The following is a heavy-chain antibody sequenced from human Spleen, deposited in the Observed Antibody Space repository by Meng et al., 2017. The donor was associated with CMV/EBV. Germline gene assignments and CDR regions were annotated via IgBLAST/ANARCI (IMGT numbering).Heavy chain of an antibody. CDR1: GGSVSSGPYY. Sequence: SETLSLTCTVSGGSVSSGPYYWNWIRQSPGKGLEWIGYIYYSATTNYNPSLKSRVTISADTSKNQFSLKLNSVTAADTAVYYCARGRKWDQPPGYWGQGKLVTVSS. D-gene: IGHD1-26*01. CDR2: IYYSATT. J-gene: IGHJ4*02. CDR3: ARGRKWDQPPGY. V-gene: IGHV4-61*01.